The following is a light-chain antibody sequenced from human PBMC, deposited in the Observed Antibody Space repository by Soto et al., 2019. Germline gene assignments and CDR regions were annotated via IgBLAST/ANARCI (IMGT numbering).Light chain of an antibody. CDR2: GAS. J-gene: IGKJ5*01. CDR3: QQYGRSAPIT. CDR1: QSVSSNY. Sequence: IVLTQSPGTLSLSPGERATLSCRASQSVSSNYLAWYQQKPGQAPRLLIYGASSRATGIPDRFSGSGSGTDFTLTISRLEPEDFAMYYCQQYGRSAPITFGQGARLE. V-gene: IGKV3-20*01.